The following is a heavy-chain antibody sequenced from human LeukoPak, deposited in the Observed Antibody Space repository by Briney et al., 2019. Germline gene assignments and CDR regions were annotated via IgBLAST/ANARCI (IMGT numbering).Heavy chain of an antibody. D-gene: IGHD4-23*01. J-gene: IGHJ4*02. CDR3: ARDVHGGAFDY. CDR2: INQDGSAK. V-gene: IGHV3-7*01. Sequence: GRSLRLSCAASGFTFSSYGMHWVRQAPGKGLEWVANINQDGSAKYYVDSVKGRFTFSRDNAMNSLFLQMNSLRAEDTAVYYCARDVHGGAFDYWGQGTLVTVSS. CDR1: GFTFSSYG.